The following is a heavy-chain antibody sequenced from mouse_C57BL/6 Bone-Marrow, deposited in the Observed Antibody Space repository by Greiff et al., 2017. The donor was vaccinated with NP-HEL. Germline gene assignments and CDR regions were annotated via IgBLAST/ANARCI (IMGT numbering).Heavy chain of an antibody. J-gene: IGHJ2*01. D-gene: IGHD2-2*01. V-gene: IGHV1-52*01. CDR3: ARFGYDGGPIFFFDY. Sequence: QVQLQQPGAELVRPGSSVKLSCKASGYTFTSYWMHWVKQRPIQGLEWIGNIDPSDSETHYNQKFKDKATLTVDKSSSTAYMQLSSLTAEDSAVYYGARFGYDGGPIFFFDYWGQGTTLTVSS. CDR1: GYTFTSYW. CDR2: IDPSDSET.